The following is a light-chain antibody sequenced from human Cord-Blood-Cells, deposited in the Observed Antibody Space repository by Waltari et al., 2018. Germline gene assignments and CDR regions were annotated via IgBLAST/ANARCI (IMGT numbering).Light chain of an antibody. CDR1: SSDVGSSNL. CDR2: EDS. CDR3: CSYAGSNWV. Sequence: QSALTQPASVSGSPGQSINISCTGTSSDVGSSNLVSWYQQHPGKAPKPMIYEDSKRPSGVSNRFSGSKAGNTASLTFSELQAEDEADYYCCSYAGSNWVFGGGTKLTVL. V-gene: IGLV2-23*01. J-gene: IGLJ3*02.